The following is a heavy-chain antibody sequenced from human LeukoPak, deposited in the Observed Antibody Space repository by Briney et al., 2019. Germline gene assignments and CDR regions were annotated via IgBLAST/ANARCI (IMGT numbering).Heavy chain of an antibody. J-gene: IGHJ4*02. CDR1: GITVSTNY. Sequence: GGSLRLSCAASGITVSTNYMSWVRQAPGKGLEWVSVIYTDDSTYYTDSVKGRFAISRDISKNTLYLQMNSLRGDDTALYYCAGDWNGDHVIEYWGQGTLVTVSS. D-gene: IGHD3-16*01. CDR2: IYTDDST. V-gene: IGHV3-66*01. CDR3: AGDWNGDHVIEY.